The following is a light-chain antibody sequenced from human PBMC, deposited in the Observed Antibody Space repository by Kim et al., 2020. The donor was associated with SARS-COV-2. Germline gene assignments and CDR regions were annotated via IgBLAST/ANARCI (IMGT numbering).Light chain of an antibody. J-gene: IGKJ2*01. CDR1: QSVVDSSNNKNY. CDR3: QQYYSTPNT. V-gene: IGKV4-1*01. Sequence: RATINCQSSQSVVDSSNNKNYLAWYQQKPGQPPKLLIYWASTRESGVPDRCSGSGSGTDFTLTISSLQAEDVAVYYCQQYYSTPNTFGQGTKLEI. CDR2: WAS.